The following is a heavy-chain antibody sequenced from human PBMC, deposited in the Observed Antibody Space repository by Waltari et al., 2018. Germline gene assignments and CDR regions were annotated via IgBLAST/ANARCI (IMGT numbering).Heavy chain of an antibody. CDR1: GFTFSSYS. CDR3: ARDGNYYDSSGYRRGII. D-gene: IGHD3-22*01. J-gene: IGHJ1*01. CDR2: ISRSSSYI. Sequence: EVQLVASGGGLVKPGGSLRLSCAASGFTFSSYSMNWVRQAPGKGLEGVSSISRSSSYIYYEDSVKGRFTISRDNAKNSLYLQMNSLRAEDTAVYYCARDGNYYDSSGYRRGIIWGQGTLVTVSS. V-gene: IGHV3-21*01.